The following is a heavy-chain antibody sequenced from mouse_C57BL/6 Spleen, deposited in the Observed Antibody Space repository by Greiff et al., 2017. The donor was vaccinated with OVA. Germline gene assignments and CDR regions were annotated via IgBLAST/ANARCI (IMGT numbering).Heavy chain of an antibody. CDR1: GFTFSDFY. CDR3: ARAPYYGNNWYFDV. V-gene: IGHV7-1*01. J-gene: IGHJ1*03. CDR2: SRNKANDYTT. D-gene: IGHD2-10*01. Sequence: EVKLVESGGGLVQSGRSLRLSCATSGFTFSDFYMEWVRQAPGKGLEWIAASRNKANDYTTEYSASVKGRFIVSRDTSQSILYLQMNALRAEDTAIYYCARAPYYGNNWYFDVWGTGTTVTVSS.